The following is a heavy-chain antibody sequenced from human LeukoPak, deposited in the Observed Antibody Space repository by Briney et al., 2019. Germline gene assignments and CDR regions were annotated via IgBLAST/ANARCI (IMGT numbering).Heavy chain of an antibody. J-gene: IGHJ3*02. CDR2: ISYDGSNK. D-gene: IGHD3-22*01. CDR3: ARDGFTYYYDSSGPGAFDI. CDR1: GFTFSSYA. Sequence: GGSLRLSCAASGFTFSSYAMHWVRQAPGKGLEWVAVISYDGSNKYYADSVKGRFTISRDNSKNTLYLQMNSLRAEDTAVYYCARDGFTYYYDSSGPGAFDIWGQGTMVTVSS. V-gene: IGHV3-30*04.